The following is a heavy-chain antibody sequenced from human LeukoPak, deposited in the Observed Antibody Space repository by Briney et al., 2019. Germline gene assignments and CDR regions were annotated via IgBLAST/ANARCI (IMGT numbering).Heavy chain of an antibody. J-gene: IGHJ5*02. V-gene: IGHV3-23*01. CDR3: AKGIGSGILSNWFDP. Sequence: PGGSLRLSCAASGFTFRSYGMSWVRQAPGKGLEWVSAISGSSGRTYYADSVKGRFTISRDNSKNTLYLQMNSLRAEDTAVYYCAKGIGSGILSNWFDPWGQGTLVTVSS. CDR1: GFTFRSYG. CDR2: ISGSSGRT. D-gene: IGHD2/OR15-2a*01.